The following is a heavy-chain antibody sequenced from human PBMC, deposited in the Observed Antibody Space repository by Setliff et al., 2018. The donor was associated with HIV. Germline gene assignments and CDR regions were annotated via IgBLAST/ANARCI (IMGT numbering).Heavy chain of an antibody. CDR3: ARGQTMYGVVIYDAFNV. V-gene: IGHV3-23*01. Sequence: GGSLRLSCAASGFTLNSYAMNWVRKAPGKGLEWVSTISSSGDITLYADSVKGRFTISRDNRNKFLYLQMNSLSAEDTALYYCARGQTMYGVVIYDAFNVWGHGTMVTVSS. CDR1: GFTLNSYA. D-gene: IGHD3-3*01. J-gene: IGHJ3*01. CDR2: ISSSGDIT.